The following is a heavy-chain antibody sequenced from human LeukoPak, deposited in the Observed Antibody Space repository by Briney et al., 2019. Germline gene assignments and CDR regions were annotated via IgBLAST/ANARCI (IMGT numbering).Heavy chain of an antibody. CDR3: ARDHGSGYYSLVSGYFDY. CDR1: GGSISSGGYY. V-gene: IGHV4-31*03. D-gene: IGHD3-22*01. CDR2: MHYTGST. J-gene: IGHJ4*02. Sequence: SETLSLTCTVSGGSISSGGYYWSWIRQHPGKGLEWIGYMHYTGSTYYNPSLKSRVTISVDTSKNQFSLKLSSVTAADTAVYYCARDHGSGYYSLVSGYFDYWGQGTLVTVSS.